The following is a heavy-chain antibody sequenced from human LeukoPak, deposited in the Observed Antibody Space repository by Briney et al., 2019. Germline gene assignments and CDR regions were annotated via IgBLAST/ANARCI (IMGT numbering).Heavy chain of an antibody. CDR1: GYTFSNNY. J-gene: IGHJ4*02. V-gene: IGHV1-46*01. CDR2: IYPRDGST. Sequence: ASVKVSCKASGYTFSNNYLHWVRQAPGQGLEWMGMIYPRDGSTSYAQKFQGRVTVTRDTSTSTVHMELSGLRSEDTAVYYCARDQEGFDYWGQGTLVTVSS. CDR3: ARDQEGFDY.